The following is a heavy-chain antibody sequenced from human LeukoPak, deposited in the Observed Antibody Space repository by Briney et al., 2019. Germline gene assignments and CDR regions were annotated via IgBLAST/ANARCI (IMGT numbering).Heavy chain of an antibody. V-gene: IGHV4-34*01. CDR1: GGSFSGYY. CDR3: ARVPDITARPCDT. Sequence: YPSETLSLTCAVYGGSFSGYYWTLIRQTPGKGLGWIGEISHTGLTGSNPSLKSRVTIFVDSSKKQFSLRMTSVTAADTGVYYCARVPDITARPCDTWGPGTLVTVSS. D-gene: IGHD1-1*01. J-gene: IGHJ5*02. CDR2: ISHTGLT.